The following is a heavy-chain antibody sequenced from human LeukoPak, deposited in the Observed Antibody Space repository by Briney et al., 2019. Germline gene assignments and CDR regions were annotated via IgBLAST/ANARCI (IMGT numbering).Heavy chain of an antibody. CDR1: GYTFTSYY. V-gene: IGHV1-46*01. Sequence: ASVKVSCKASGYTFTSYYMHWVRQSPGQGLEWMGIINPSGGSTSYAQKFQGRVTMTRDTSTSTVYMELSSLRSEDTAVYYCAREGTVPAFDYWGQGTLVTVSS. J-gene: IGHJ4*02. CDR3: AREGTVPAFDY. D-gene: IGHD4-17*01. CDR2: INPSGGST.